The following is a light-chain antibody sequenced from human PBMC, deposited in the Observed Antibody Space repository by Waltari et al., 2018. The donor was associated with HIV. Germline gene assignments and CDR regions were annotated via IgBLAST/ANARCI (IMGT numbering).Light chain of an antibody. CDR2: ANH. Sequence: QSELTQQPSASGTPGQRVTISCSGSSSNIGSYTVNWYQQLPGTAPKLLIYANHQRPSGVPDRFSGSQSDTSASLAIGGLQSEDEADYYCATWDASLSGPVFGGGTKLTVL. J-gene: IGLJ2*01. CDR3: ATWDASLSGPV. V-gene: IGLV1-44*01. CDR1: SSNIGSYT.